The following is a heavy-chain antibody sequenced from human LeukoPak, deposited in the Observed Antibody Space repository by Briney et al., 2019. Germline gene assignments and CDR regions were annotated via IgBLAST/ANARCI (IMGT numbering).Heavy chain of an antibody. CDR3: ARDQEGFDY. Sequence: YTXTXNYIHXVRQAPGQGLEWMGMIYPRDGSTSYAQKFQGRVTVTRDTSTSTVHMELSGLRSEDTAVYYCARDQEGFDYWGQGTLVTVSS. J-gene: IGHJ4*02. CDR1: YTXTXNY. CDR2: IYPRDGST. V-gene: IGHV1-46*01.